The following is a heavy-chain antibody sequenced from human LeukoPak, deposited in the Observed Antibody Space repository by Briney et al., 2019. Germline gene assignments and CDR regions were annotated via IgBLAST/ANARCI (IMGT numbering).Heavy chain of an antibody. D-gene: IGHD3-16*02. CDR2: IYYSGST. CDR3: ARGSYDYVWGSYRQFDY. J-gene: IGHJ4*02. V-gene: IGHV4-38-2*02. Sequence: SETLSLTCTVSGYSISSGYYWGWIRQPPGKGLEWIGSIYYSGSTYYNPSLKSRVTISVDTSKNQFSLKLSSVTAADTAVYYCARGSYDYVWGSYRQFDYWGQGTLVTVSS. CDR1: GYSISSGYY.